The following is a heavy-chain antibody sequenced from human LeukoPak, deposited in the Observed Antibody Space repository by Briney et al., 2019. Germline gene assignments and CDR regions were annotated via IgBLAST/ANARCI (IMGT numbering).Heavy chain of an antibody. D-gene: IGHD3-10*01. J-gene: IGHJ5*01. V-gene: IGHV3-21*01. Sequence: GGSLRLSCAASGFTFSASRMEWVRQAPGKGLEWVSSISSTSDHIYYADSVKGRFTISRDNAKSSLYLQMSTLRAEDTAVYYCARDYYGSGRSGWFDSWGQGTLVTVSS. CDR1: GFTFSASR. CDR2: ISSTSDHI. CDR3: ARDYYGSGRSGWFDS.